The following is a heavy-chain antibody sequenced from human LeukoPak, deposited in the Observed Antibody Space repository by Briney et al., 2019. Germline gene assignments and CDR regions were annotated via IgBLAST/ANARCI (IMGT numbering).Heavy chain of an antibody. J-gene: IGHJ3*02. Sequence: GGSLRLSCAVSGFTFSRYGMHWIRQAPGKGMEWVAFIWYDGKNDQEYAESVKGRFTISRDNSKNTLYLQMNSLRTEDTAMYYCAKDRCCSSTCREAFEIWGQGTLVTVSS. CDR2: IWYDGKNDQ. D-gene: IGHD2-2*01. V-gene: IGHV3-30*02. CDR1: GFTFSRYG. CDR3: AKDRCCSSTCREAFEI.